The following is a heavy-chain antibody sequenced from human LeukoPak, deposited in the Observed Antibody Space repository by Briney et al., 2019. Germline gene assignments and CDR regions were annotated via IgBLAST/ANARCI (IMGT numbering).Heavy chain of an antibody. V-gene: IGHV3-23*01. Sequence: GGSLRLSCAASGFTFSSYAMSWVRQAPGKGLEWVSAISGSGGSTYYADSVKGRFTISRDNSKNTLYLQKNSLRAEDTAVYYCAKGRYYYDSRTDFDYWGQGTRVTVSS. D-gene: IGHD3-22*01. CDR1: GFTFSSYA. CDR2: ISGSGGST. J-gene: IGHJ4*02. CDR3: AKGRYYYDSRTDFDY.